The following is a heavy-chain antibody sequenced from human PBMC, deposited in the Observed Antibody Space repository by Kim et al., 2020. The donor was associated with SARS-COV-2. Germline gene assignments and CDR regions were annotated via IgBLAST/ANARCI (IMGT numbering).Heavy chain of an antibody. J-gene: IGHJ6*02. CDR2: INPSGGST. V-gene: IGHV1-46*01. CDR3: ASASGYGPVDTYYGMDV. D-gene: IGHD5-12*01. Sequence: ASVKVSCKASGYTFTSYYMHWVRQAPGQGLEWMGIINPSGGSTSYAQKFQGRVTMTRDTSTSTVYMELSSLRSEDTAVYYCASASGYGPVDTYYGMDVWGQGTTVTVSS. CDR1: GYTFTSYY.